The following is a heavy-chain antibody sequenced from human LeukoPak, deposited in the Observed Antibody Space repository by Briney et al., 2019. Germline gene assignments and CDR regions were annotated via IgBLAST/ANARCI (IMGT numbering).Heavy chain of an antibody. J-gene: IGHJ4*02. CDR2: IFGSTGST. D-gene: IGHD3-22*01. V-gene: IGHV3-23*01. CDR1: GFTFSNYA. Sequence: GGFMRLSSVASGFTFSNYAMSWVREAPGKGLELASGIFGSTGSTYYADSEKGRITISRDNSRNTVYLQMNSLRDEDTAVYYCAKDRTYHYDFSAYYLSPPLQQNWGQGTLVTVSS. CDR3: AKDRTYHYDFSAYYLSPPLQQN.